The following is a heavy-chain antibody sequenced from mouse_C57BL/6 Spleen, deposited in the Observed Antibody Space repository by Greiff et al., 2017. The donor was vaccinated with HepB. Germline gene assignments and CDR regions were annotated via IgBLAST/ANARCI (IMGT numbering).Heavy chain of an antibody. CDR3: ARYATLDAMDY. J-gene: IGHJ4*01. CDR1: GYTFTSYW. D-gene: IGHD1-1*01. Sequence: VQLQQPGAELVKPGASVKLSCKASGYTFTSYWMHWVKQRPGQGLEWIGMIHPNSGSTNYNEKFKRKATLTVDKSSSTAYMQLSSLTSADSAVYYCARYATLDAMDYWGQGTSVTVSS. V-gene: IGHV1-64*01. CDR2: IHPNSGST.